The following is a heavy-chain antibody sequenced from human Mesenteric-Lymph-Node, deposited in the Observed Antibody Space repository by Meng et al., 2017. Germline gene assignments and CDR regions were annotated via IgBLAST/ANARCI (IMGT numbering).Heavy chain of an antibody. D-gene: IGHD6-13*01. V-gene: IGHV1-2*06. J-gene: IGHJ4*02. CDR1: GYSFTGYY. CDR3: ARGIAAAGTDY. Sequence: QVQVVQSGAEGKKPGASVKVSCKASGYSFTGYYMHWVRQAPGQGLEWMGRINPNSGGTNYAQKFQGRVTMTRDTSISTAYMELRSLRSDDTAVYYCARGIAAAGTDYWGQGTLVTVSS. CDR2: INPNSGGT.